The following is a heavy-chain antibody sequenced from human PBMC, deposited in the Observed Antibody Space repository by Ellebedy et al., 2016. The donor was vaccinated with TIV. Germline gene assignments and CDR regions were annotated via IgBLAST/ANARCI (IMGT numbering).Heavy chain of an antibody. CDR1: GASIDSGGYY. CDR3: ARDANDYGIDAFDI. V-gene: IGHV4-31*03. D-gene: IGHD4-17*01. Sequence: SETLSLTCRVSGASIDSGGYYWNWIRHHPGKGLEWIGYIYYSGRTEYNPSLKSRVSMSVDPSKTQFSLRLTSVTAADTAVYFCARDANDYGIDAFDIWGHGTMVTASA. J-gene: IGHJ3*02. CDR2: IYYSGRT.